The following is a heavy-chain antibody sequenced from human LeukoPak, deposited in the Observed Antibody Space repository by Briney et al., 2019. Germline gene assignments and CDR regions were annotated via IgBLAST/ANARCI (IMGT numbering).Heavy chain of an antibody. J-gene: IGHJ5*02. V-gene: IGHV3-30*04. CDR3: ARGGGYCSSTSCYPNWFDP. Sequence: GGSLRLSCAASGFTFSSYAMHWVRQAPGKGLEWVAVISYDGSNKYYADSVKGRFTISGDNSKNTLYLQMNSLRAEDTAVYYCARGGGYCSSTSCYPNWFDPWGQGTLVTVSS. D-gene: IGHD2-2*01. CDR1: GFTFSSYA. CDR2: ISYDGSNK.